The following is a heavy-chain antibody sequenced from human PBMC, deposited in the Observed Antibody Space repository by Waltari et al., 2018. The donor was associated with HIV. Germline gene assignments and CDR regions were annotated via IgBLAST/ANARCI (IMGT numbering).Heavy chain of an antibody. Sequence: QVQLQESGPGLVKPSETLSLTCTVSGGSISSDYWSWIRQPPGKGLEWISYIYYSGTTTMSNPSLKRRVTISVDMSKNQFSMKLTSVTAADTAVYYCAGLYGSRQSRFDPWGQGTLVTASS. CDR2: IYYSGTT. J-gene: IGHJ5*02. CDR1: GGSISSDY. D-gene: IGHD3-10*01. V-gene: IGHV4-59*12. CDR3: AGLYGSRQSRFDP.